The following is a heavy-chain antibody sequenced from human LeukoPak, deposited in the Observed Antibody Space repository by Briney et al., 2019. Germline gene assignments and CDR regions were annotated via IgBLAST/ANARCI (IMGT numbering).Heavy chain of an antibody. Sequence: GGSLRLSCAASGFTFSNYGMHWVRQAPGKGLEWVALISYDGSNKYFADSVKGRFTISRDNSKNTLYLQMHSLRAEDTAVYYCAREGCSGGSCKAYGMDVWGQGTTVTVSS. CDR1: GFTFSNYG. D-gene: IGHD2-15*01. V-gene: IGHV3-30*03. J-gene: IGHJ6*02. CDR2: ISYDGSNK. CDR3: AREGCSGGSCKAYGMDV.